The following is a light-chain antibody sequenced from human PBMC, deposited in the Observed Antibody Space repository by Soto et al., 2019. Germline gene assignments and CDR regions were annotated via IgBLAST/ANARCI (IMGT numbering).Light chain of an antibody. CDR2: EVS. J-gene: IGLJ2*01. CDR3: SSFTSSITVL. V-gene: IGLV2-14*01. Sequence: QSALTQPASVSGSPGQSITISCTGTSSDVGDYNYVSWYQHHPGKAPKLMIHEVSNRPSGVFNRFSGSKSGNTASLTISGXXXXXXXXXYCSSFTSSITVLFGGGTKVTVL. CDR1: SSDVGDYNY.